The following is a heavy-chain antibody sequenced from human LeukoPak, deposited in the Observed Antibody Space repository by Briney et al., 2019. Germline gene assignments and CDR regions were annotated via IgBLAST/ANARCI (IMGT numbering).Heavy chain of an antibody. V-gene: IGHV3-23*01. CDR1: GFTFSSYA. Sequence: TGGSLRLSCAASGFTFSSYAMSWVRQAPGKGLEWVSAISGSGGSTYYADSVKGRFTISRDNSKNTLYLQMNSLRAEDTAVYYCAKGDSSGYYYLPFQYWGQGTLVTVSS. CDR2: ISGSGGST. J-gene: IGHJ4*02. CDR3: AKGDSSGYYYLPFQY. D-gene: IGHD3-22*01.